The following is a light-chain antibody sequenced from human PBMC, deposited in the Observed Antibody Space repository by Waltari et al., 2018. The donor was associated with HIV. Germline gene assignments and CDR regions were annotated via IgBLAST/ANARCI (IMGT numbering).Light chain of an antibody. CDR2: RTQ. CDR3: LAWDINLGGWV. Sequence: LTQPPSMSTVSGQTATVTCIGDNNNVDHQGAAWVQHRQGHPPKLLSHRTQKRPAGVSEMFSAARAGDTTVLTISGLQSEDEAYYFCLAWDINLGGWVFGGGTHLTV. J-gene: IGLJ3*02. CDR1: NNNVDHQG. V-gene: IGLV10-54*04.